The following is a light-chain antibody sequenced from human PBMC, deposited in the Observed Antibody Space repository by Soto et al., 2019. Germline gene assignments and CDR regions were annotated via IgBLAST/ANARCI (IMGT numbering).Light chain of an antibody. V-gene: IGKV1-5*03. Sequence: DIQMTQSPSTLSASVGDRVTITCRASQSISSWLAWYQQKPGKAPKLLIYKASSLESRVPSRFSGSGSGTEFTLTISSLQPDDFATYYCQQYNSYPWTFGPGTKVDIK. CDR3: QQYNSYPWT. J-gene: IGKJ1*01. CDR1: QSISSW. CDR2: KAS.